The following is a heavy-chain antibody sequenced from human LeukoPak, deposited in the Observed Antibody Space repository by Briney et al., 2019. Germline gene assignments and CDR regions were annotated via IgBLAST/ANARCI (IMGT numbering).Heavy chain of an antibody. CDR2: INPSGGST. V-gene: IGHV1-46*01. CDR1: GYTFTSYY. CDR3: ATYYYDSSGYYYGGPFDY. J-gene: IGHJ4*02. Sequence: ASVKVSCKASGYTFTSYYMHWVRQAPGQGLEWMGIINPSGGSTSYAQKFQGRVTMTRDTSTSTVYMELSSLRSEDTAVYYCATYYYDSSGYYYGGPFDYWGQGTLVTVSS. D-gene: IGHD3-22*01.